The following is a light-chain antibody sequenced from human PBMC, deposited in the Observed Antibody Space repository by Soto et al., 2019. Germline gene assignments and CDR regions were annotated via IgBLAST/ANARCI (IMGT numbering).Light chain of an antibody. J-gene: IGLJ1*01. CDR3: RVWDSSSDHYV. V-gene: IGLV3-21*02. Sequence: SYELTQPPSVSVAPGQTARITCGGNNIGGKSVHWYQQKPGQAPVLVVYDDSDRPSGIPDRFSGSNSGDTATLTIRRVEAGDEAEYYCRVWDSSSDHYVFGTGTKVTAL. CDR1: NIGGKS. CDR2: DDS.